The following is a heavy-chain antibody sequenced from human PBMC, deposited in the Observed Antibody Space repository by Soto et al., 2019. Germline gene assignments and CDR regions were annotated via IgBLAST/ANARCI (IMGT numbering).Heavy chain of an antibody. CDR1: GFTFSSYS. CDR2: ISSSSTI. Sequence: ESGGGLVQPGGSLRLSCAASGFTFSSYSMNWVRQAPGKGLEWVSYISSSSTIYYADSVKGRFTISRDNAKNSLYLQMNSLRDEDTAVYYCARDGGSLGYWGQGTLVHVSS. D-gene: IGHD1-26*01. V-gene: IGHV3-48*02. CDR3: ARDGGSLGY. J-gene: IGHJ4*02.